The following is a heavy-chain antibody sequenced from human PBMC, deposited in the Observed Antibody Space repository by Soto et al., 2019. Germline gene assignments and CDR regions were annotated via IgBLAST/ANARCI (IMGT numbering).Heavy chain of an antibody. Sequence: EVQLVESGGGLVQPGGSLRLSCAASGFTFSSYWMSWVRQAPGKGLEGVANIKPEGSAKSYVDSVKGRRTISRDNAKNSLYLQMNSLRADDTAVYYCAREDKNTFDIWGQGTVVTVSS. CDR3: AREDKNTFDI. V-gene: IGHV3-7*01. CDR2: IKPEGSAK. J-gene: IGHJ3*02. D-gene: IGHD2-15*01. CDR1: GFTFSSYW.